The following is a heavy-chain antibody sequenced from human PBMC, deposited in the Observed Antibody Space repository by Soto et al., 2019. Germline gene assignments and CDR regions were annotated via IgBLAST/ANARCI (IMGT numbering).Heavy chain of an antibody. CDR1: GYTFTDHY. J-gene: IGHJ4*02. D-gene: IGHD3-10*01. CDR2: VDPEESET. Sequence: VQLCCKVSGYTFTDHYVHWVQQAPGKGLEWLGLVDPEESETIYAEKFQGRVTITADTSTDTAYMELRSLRSEDTGVYYCAYGSGSYLHYIEDWGPGTLVTLSS. CDR3: AYGSGSYLHYIED. V-gene: IGHV1-69-2*01.